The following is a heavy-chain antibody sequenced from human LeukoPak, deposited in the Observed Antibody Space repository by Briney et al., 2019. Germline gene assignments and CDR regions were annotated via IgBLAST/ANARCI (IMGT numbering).Heavy chain of an antibody. V-gene: IGHV1-24*01. D-gene: IGHD2-2*01. CDR3: ATAPVPAATHHFDY. J-gene: IGHJ4*02. Sequence: ASVKVSCKVSGYTLTELSMHWVRQAPGKGLEWMGGFDPEDGETIYAQKFQGRVTMTEDTSTDTAYMDLSSLRSEDTAVYYCATAPVPAATHHFDYWGQGTLVTVSS. CDR2: FDPEDGET. CDR1: GYTLTELS.